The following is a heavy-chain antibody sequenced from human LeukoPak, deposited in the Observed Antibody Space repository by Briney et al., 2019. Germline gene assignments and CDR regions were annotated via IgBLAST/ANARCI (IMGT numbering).Heavy chain of an antibody. CDR1: GFTFNSYA. J-gene: IGHJ4*02. V-gene: IGHV3-23*01. Sequence: GGSLRLSCAASGFTFNSYAMSWVRQAPGKGLEWVSSISVSGGNTPYADSVKGRFTISRDNSKNTLYLQMSSLRAEDTAVYFCAKLTYYYDSSGSYYFDYWGQGTLVTVSS. CDR3: AKLTYYYDSSGSYYFDY. D-gene: IGHD3-22*01. CDR2: ISVSGGNT.